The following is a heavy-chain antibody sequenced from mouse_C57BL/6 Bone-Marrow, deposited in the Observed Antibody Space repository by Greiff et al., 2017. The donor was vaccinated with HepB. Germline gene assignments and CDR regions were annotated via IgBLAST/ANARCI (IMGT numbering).Heavy chain of an antibody. CDR3: TRGGIYVYYFDY. D-gene: IGHD1-1*01. V-gene: IGHV1-15*01. J-gene: IGHJ2*01. CDR1: GYTFTDYE. Sequence: QVHVKQSGAELVRPGASVTLSCKASGYTFTDYEMHWVKQTPVHGLEWIGAIDPETGGTAYNQKFKGKAILTADKSSSTAYMELRSLTSEDSAVYYCTRGGIYVYYFDYWGQGTTLTVSS. CDR2: IDPETGGT.